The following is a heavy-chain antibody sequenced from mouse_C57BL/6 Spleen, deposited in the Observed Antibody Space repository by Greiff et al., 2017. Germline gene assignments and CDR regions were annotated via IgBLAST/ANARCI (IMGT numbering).Heavy chain of an antibody. J-gene: IGHJ3*01. CDR1: GYAFSSSW. V-gene: IGHV1-82*01. Sequence: QVQLQQSGPELVKPGASVKISCKASGYAFSSSWMNWVKQRPGQGLEWIGRIYPGDGDTNYNGKFKGKATLTADKSSSTAYMQLSSLTSEDSAVYFCARSPYSNYGGGFAYWGQGTLVTVSA. CDR2: IYPGDGDT. CDR3: ARSPYSNYGGGFAY. D-gene: IGHD2-5*01.